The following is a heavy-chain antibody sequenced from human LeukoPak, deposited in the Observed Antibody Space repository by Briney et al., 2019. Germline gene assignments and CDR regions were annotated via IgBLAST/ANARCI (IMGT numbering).Heavy chain of an antibody. Sequence: SETLSLTCTVSGGSISSYYWSWIRQPPGKGLEWIGEINHSGSTNYNPSLKSRVTISVDTSKNQFSLKLSSVTAADTAVYYCARGRPRGTIAARARGGYFDYWGQGTLVTVSS. D-gene: IGHD6-6*01. J-gene: IGHJ4*02. CDR3: ARGRPRGTIAARARGGYFDY. CDR1: GGSISSYY. CDR2: INHSGST. V-gene: IGHV4-34*01.